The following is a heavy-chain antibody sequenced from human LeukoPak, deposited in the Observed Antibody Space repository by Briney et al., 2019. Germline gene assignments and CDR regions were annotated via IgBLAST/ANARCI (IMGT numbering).Heavy chain of an antibody. CDR2: FDPEDGET. D-gene: IGHD3-10*01. CDR1: GYTLTELS. J-gene: IGHJ3*02. Sequence: ASVKVSCKVSGYTLTELSMHWVRQAPGKGLEWMGGFDPEDGETIYAQKFQGRVTMTEDTSTDTAYMELSSLRSEDTAVYYCATGPKWFGELYLGSIAFDIWGQGTMVTVSS. V-gene: IGHV1-24*01. CDR3: ATGPKWFGELYLGSIAFDI.